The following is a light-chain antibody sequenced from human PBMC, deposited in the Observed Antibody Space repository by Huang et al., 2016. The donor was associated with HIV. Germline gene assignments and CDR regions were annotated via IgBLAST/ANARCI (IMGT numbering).Light chain of an antibody. CDR2: DSS. Sequence: DIQMTQSQSSLSAYVGDRVTITCQASQDISNYLNWYQQKLGKAPKLLIYDSSNLETGVPSRFSGSGSGTDFTFTISSLQPEDIATYYCQQYDNLYTFGQGTKLGIK. V-gene: IGKV1-33*01. CDR3: QQYDNLYT. CDR1: QDISNY. J-gene: IGKJ2*01.